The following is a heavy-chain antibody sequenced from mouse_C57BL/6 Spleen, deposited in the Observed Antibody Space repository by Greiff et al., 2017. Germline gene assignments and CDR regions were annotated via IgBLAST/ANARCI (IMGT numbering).Heavy chain of an antibody. CDR1: GYTFTSYW. CDR3: ARSVKGWYFDV. V-gene: IGHV1-52*01. CDR2: IDPSDSET. J-gene: IGHJ1*03. D-gene: IGHD2-2*01. Sequence: VQLQQPGAELVRPGSSVKLSCKASGYTFTSYWMHWVKQRPIQGLEWIGNIDPSDSETHYNQKFKDKATLTVDKSSSTAYMQLSSLTSEDSAVYYCARSVKGWYFDVWGTGTTVTVSS.